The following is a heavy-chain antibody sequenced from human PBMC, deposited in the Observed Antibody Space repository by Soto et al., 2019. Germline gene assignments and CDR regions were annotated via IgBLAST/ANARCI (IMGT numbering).Heavy chain of an antibody. CDR3: AKGKYYASGNYYNNLDY. Sequence: PGGSLRLSCAASGFTFSSYAMSWVRQAPGKGLEWVSGISAGGDLTYYSSSVKGRFTISRDNSKNTLYVQMSSLRAEDTALYYCAKGKYYASGNYYNNLDYWGQGTVVTVSS. D-gene: IGHD3-10*01. CDR1: GFTFSSYA. J-gene: IGHJ4*02. CDR2: ISAGGDLT. V-gene: IGHV3-23*01.